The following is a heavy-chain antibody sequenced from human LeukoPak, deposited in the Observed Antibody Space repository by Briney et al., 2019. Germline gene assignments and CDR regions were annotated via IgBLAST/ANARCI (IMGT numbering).Heavy chain of an antibody. CDR3: VRGLSRVGRQWLFSNCFDP. J-gene: IGHJ5*02. CDR1: GGSFSGYY. V-gene: IGHV4-34*01. CDR2: INHSGST. Sequence: SETLSLTCAVYGGSFSGYYWSRIRQPPGKGLEWIGEINHSGSTNYNPSLKSRVTISVDTSKNQFSLNLSSVTAADTAVYYCVRGLSRVGRQWLFSNCFDPWGQGTLVTVSS. D-gene: IGHD6-19*01.